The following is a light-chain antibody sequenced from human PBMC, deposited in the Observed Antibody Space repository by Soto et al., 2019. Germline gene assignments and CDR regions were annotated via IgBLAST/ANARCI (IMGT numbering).Light chain of an antibody. CDR3: QQSAT. V-gene: IGKV3-20*01. CDR1: QSFSSTS. Sequence: EIVLTQSPGTLSLSPGERATISCRASQSFSSTSLAWYQQKPGQAPRLLIYGASTKATGIPDRFSGSGSGTVFILTISRLEPEVFAVYYCQQSATFGQGTKVDIK. CDR2: GAS. J-gene: IGKJ2*01.